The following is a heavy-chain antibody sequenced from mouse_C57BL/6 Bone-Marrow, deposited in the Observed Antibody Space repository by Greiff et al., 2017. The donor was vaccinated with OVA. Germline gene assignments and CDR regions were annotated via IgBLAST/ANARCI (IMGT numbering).Heavy chain of an antibody. CDR3: AREGAYDPWFAY. J-gene: IGHJ3*01. CDR1: GYSFTSYY. CDR2: IYPGSGNT. Sequence: QVQLQQSGPELVKPGASVKISCKASGYSFTSYYIHWVKQRPGQGLEWIGWIYPGSGNTKYNEKFKGRATLTADTSSSTAYMQLSSLTSEASAVYCCAREGAYDPWFAYWGQGTLVTVSA. D-gene: IGHD2-3*01. V-gene: IGHV1-66*01.